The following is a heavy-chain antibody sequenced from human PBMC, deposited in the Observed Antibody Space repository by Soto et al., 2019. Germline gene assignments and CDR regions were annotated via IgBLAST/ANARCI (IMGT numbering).Heavy chain of an antibody. V-gene: IGHV3-21*01. J-gene: IGHJ5*02. CDR3: TRDAARASSARGCFDP. Sequence: GGSLRLSCAASGFTFRSFTMNWVRQAPGKGLEWVSTISSNSASIYYTDALRGRFTISRDNAKNSLHLQMNSLRAEDTAVYYSTRDAARASSARGCFDPCGPGTLVTVSS. D-gene: IGHD6-13*01. CDR2: ISSNSASI. CDR1: GFTFRSFT.